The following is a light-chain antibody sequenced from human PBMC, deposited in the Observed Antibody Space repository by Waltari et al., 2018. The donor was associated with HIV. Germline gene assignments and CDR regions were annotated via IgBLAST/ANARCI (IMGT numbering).Light chain of an antibody. Sequence: SYVLTQAPSVSVAPGQTARITCGGNNIGSYSVNWYQQKPGQAPVLVVYDDSDRPSGIPERIYGSNSGNTATLTINGVEAGDEADYSCQVWDSNSDDYVFGGGTKLTVL. CDR2: DDS. CDR1: NIGSYS. V-gene: IGLV3-21*02. CDR3: QVWDSNSDDYV. J-gene: IGLJ2*01.